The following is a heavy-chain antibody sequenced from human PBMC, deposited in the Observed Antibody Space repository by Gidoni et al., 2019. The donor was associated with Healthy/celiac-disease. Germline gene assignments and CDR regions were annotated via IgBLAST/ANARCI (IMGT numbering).Heavy chain of an antibody. CDR1: GGSISSYY. CDR2: IYYSGST. V-gene: IGHV4-59*08. J-gene: IGHJ4*02. Sequence: QVQLQESGPGLVKPSETLSLTCTVSGGSISSYYWSWIRQPPGKGLEWIEYIYYSGSTNYNPSLKIRVTISVDTSKNQFSLKLSSVTAADTAVYYCARHEYCGGDCYTDYWGQGTLVTVSS. CDR3: ARHEYCGGDCYTDY. D-gene: IGHD2-21*02.